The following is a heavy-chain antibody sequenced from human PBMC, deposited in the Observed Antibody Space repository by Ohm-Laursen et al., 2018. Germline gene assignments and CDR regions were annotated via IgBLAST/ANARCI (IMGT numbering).Heavy chain of an antibody. V-gene: IGHV3-74*01. J-gene: IGHJ4*02. CDR3: AREYYASGRRDFDY. D-gene: IGHD3-10*01. CDR1: GFTFSTYW. CDR2: INTDGSST. Sequence: SLRLSCTASGFTFSTYWMHWVRHGPGKGLMWVSRINTDGSSTTYADSVKGRFTISRDNAKNTLYLQMNSLRAEDTAVYYCAREYYASGRRDFDYWGQGVLVTVSS.